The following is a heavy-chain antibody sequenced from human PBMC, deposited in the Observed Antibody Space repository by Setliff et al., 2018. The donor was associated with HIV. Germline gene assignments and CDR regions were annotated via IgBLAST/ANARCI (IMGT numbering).Heavy chain of an antibody. V-gene: IGHV4-59*08. Sequence: TLSLTCNVSGGSISSYYWSWIRLPPGKGLEWIGYIYYSGTADYNPSLKSRATISIDTSNNQFALKLTSMTAADTAVYFCARLKSASGYFGFDSWGQGTQVTVSS. J-gene: IGHJ4*02. D-gene: IGHD5-12*01. CDR3: ARLKSASGYFGFDS. CDR2: IYYSGTA. CDR1: GGSISSYY.